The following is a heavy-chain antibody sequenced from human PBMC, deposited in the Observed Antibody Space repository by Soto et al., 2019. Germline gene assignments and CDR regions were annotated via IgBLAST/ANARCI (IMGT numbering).Heavy chain of an antibody. V-gene: IGHV1-69*06. D-gene: IGHD2-21*01. CDR3: VRAPLDYYSADYFGY. Sequence: SVTSTFKASGGTFNHYIINWVGHARIQGLEWMAGIIPIFGTANYAQKFQGRVTITADNSITTAYVELSSLGSEDTVVYYCVRAPLDYYSADYFGYWGQGTLVTVSS. J-gene: IGHJ4*02. CDR1: GGTFNHYI. CDR2: IIPIFGTA.